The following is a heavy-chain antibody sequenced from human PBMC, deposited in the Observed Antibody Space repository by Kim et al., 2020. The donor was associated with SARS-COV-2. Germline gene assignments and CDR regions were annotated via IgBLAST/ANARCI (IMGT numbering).Heavy chain of an antibody. CDR2: MNPNSGNT. CDR1: GYTFTSYD. CDR3: ARGWADYYYYYGMDV. Sequence: ASVKVSCKASGYTFTSYDINWVRQATGQGLEWMGWMNPNSGNTGYAQKFQGRVTMTRNTSISTAYMELSSLRSEDTAVYYCARGWADYYYYYGMDVWGQGTTVTVSS. V-gene: IGHV1-8*01. D-gene: IGHD7-27*01. J-gene: IGHJ6*02.